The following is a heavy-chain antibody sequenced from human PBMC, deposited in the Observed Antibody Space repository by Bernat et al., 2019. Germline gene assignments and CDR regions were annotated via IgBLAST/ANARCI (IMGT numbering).Heavy chain of an antibody. CDR1: VGFISSSNYC. D-gene: IGHD5-24*01. Sequence: QVQLQESGPGLVKPSETLSLTCSVSVGFISSSNYCWGWIRQSPGKGLEWIGNFYYGGSTHYNPSLKSRVIISVDASKNQFSLELSSVTAADTALYYCARRTRGGYNWYFDYWGQGILVTVSS. CDR3: ARRTRGGYNWYFDY. J-gene: IGHJ4*02. V-gene: IGHV4-39*01. CDR2: FYYGGST.